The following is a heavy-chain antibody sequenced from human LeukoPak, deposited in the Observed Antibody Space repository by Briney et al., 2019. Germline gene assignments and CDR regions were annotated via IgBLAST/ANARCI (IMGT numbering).Heavy chain of an antibody. J-gene: IGHJ6*03. CDR3: ARVVGANRDYYYYQMDV. CDR2: IHHSGST. CDR1: GGSISSRNW. Sequence: SETLSLTCAVSGGSISSRNWWSWVRQPPGKGLEWIGEIHHSGSTNYNSSLKSRVTISVDKSKNQFSLKLNSVTAADTAVYYCARVVGANRDYYYYQMDVRGKGTTVTVSS. V-gene: IGHV4-4*02. D-gene: IGHD1-26*01.